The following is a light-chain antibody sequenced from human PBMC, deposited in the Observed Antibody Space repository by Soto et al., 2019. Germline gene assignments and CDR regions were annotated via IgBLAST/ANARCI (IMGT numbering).Light chain of an antibody. CDR2: QDS. CDR3: QVWDSSTYVA. CDR1: KLGDKY. Sequence: SYELTQPPSVSVSPGQTASITCSGDKLGDKYACWYQQKPGQSPVLVIYQDSKRPSGIPERFSGSNSGNTATLTISGTQAKDEADNNCQVWDSSTYVAFGGGTKLTVL. V-gene: IGLV3-1*01. J-gene: IGLJ2*01.